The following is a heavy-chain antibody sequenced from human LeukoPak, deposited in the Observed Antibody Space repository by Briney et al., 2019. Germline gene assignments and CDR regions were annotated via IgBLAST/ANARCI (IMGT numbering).Heavy chain of an antibody. CDR2: IWNDGSNH. Sequence: VGSLRLSCAASKFTFSQLGMHWVRQAAGKGVEWVRVIWNDGSNHYYAESVKGRFTVSRDNSQTMVYLQMDSLRPEDTAVYYCAKDAQRGFDYSNSLENWGQGTLVTVSS. CDR3: AKDAQRGFDYSNSLEN. CDR1: KFTFSQLG. D-gene: IGHD4-11*01. J-gene: IGHJ4*02. V-gene: IGHV3-33*06.